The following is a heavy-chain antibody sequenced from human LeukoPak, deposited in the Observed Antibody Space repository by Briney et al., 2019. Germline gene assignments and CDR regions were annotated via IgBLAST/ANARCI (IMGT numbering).Heavy chain of an antibody. D-gene: IGHD4-17*01. CDR2: IIPILGIA. Sequence: GASVEVSCKASGGTFSSYAISWVRQAPGQGLEWMGRIIPILGIANYAQKFQGRVTITADKSTSTAYMELSSLRSEDTAVYYCARGSRYGDYSSWFDPWGQGTLVTVSS. V-gene: IGHV1-69*04. CDR3: ARGSRYGDYSSWFDP. J-gene: IGHJ5*02. CDR1: GGTFSSYA.